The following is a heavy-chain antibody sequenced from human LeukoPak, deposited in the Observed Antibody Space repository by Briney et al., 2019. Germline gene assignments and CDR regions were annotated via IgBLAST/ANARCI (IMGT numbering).Heavy chain of an antibody. CDR2: TYYRSKWYN. J-gene: IGHJ5*02. V-gene: IGHV6-1*01. D-gene: IGHD6-13*01. Sequence: SQTLSLTCAVSGDSVSSNSAAWNWIRQSPSRGLEWLGKTYYRSKWYNDYAVSVKSRITINPDTSKNQFSLQLNSVTPEDTAVYYCAKSRYSSRTPNWFDPWGQGTLVIVSS. CDR3: AKSRYSSRTPNWFDP. CDR1: GDSVSSNSAA.